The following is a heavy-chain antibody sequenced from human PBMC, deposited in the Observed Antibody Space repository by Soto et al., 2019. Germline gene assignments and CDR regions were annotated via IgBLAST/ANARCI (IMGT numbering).Heavy chain of an antibody. CDR1: GLTFYSYA. Sequence: EGQLLESGGGLVQPGGSLRLSCAASGLTFYSYAMSWVRQAPGEGLDWVSSISGSGGSTYYADSVKGRVTISRDNSKNTLYLQMNSLRVEDTAIYYCAILVRGLTSGYWGQGTPVSVSS. CDR2: ISGSGGST. V-gene: IGHV3-23*01. D-gene: IGHD3-10*01. CDR3: AILVRGLTSGY. J-gene: IGHJ4*02.